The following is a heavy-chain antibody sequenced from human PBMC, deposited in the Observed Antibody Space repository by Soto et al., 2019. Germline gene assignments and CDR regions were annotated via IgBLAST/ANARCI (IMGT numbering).Heavy chain of an antibody. CDR2: ISYDGSNN. V-gene: IGHV3-30*03. J-gene: IGHJ4*02. CDR1: GFTFSHYG. CDR3: ARYSGKYQGPIDY. Sequence: QVQLVESGGGVVQPGRSLRLSCAASGFTFSHYGIHWVRQAPGKGLEWLAVISYDGSNNHYADSVKGRFTVSTDNSTNTLYLQTNSLRVGDAAVYFCARYSGKYQGPIDYWGQGTLVTVSS. D-gene: IGHD1-26*01.